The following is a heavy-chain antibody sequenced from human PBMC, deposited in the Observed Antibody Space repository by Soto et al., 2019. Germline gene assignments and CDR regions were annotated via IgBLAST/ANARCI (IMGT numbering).Heavy chain of an antibody. J-gene: IGHJ4*02. CDR1: GYTFTDYA. Sequence: ASVKVSCKASGYTFTDYAIQWVRQAPGQRREWMGWINAGNGNTKYSQKFQGRVTITRDTSASTAYIELSSLRSEDTAVYYCAREHDFWIGYSFDYCGQGTMVTV. CDR3: AREHDFWIGYSFDY. D-gene: IGHD3-3*01. V-gene: IGHV1-3*01. CDR2: INAGNGNT.